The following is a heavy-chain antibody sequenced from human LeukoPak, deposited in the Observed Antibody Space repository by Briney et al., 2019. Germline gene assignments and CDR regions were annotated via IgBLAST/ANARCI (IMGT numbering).Heavy chain of an antibody. D-gene: IGHD3-16*01. CDR1: GFIFSSYW. J-gene: IGHJ4*02. CDR3: ARIRGDYYLDY. CDR2: IKQAGSEN. V-gene: IGHV3-7*01. Sequence: PGGSLRLSCAASGFIFSSYWMTWVRQAPGKGLEWVANIKQAGSENSYVDSVKGRSTISRDNAKNSLYLQINSLRAEDTAVYYCARIRGDYYLDYWGQGTLVSVSS.